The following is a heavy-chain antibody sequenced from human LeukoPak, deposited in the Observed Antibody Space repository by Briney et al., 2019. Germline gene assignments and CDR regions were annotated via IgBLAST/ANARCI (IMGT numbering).Heavy chain of an antibody. CDR1: GFTFSSYS. CDR2: ISSSSSHI. CDR3: ARAPDSL. V-gene: IGHV3-21*01. D-gene: IGHD3-22*01. Sequence: PGGSLRLSCAASGFTFSSYSMNWVRQAPGKGLEWVSSISSSSSHIYYADSVKGRFTISRDNAKNSLYLQMNSLRAEDTAVYYCARAPDSLWGQGTLVTVSS. J-gene: IGHJ4*02.